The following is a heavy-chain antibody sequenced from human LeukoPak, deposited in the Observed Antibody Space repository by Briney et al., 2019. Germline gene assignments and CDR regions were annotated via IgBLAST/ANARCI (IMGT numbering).Heavy chain of an antibody. CDR3: AKEGPGTHTAFAY. CDR2: IYPGDSDT. V-gene: IGHV5-51*01. Sequence: GESLKISCKGSGYSFTTYWIGWVRQMPGTGLEWMGIIYPGDSDTRYSPSFQGQVTISADKSISTAYLQWSSLKASDTAIYYCAKEGPGTHTAFAYWGQGTQVTVSS. J-gene: IGHJ4*02. D-gene: IGHD5-18*01. CDR1: GYSFTTYW.